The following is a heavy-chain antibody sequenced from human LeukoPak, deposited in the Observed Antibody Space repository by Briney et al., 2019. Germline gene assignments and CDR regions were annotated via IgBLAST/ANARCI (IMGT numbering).Heavy chain of an antibody. CDR1: GYTFTSYD. D-gene: IGHD2-2*01. CDR3: ARGRYCSSTSCYYLDP. Sequence: ASVKVSCKASGYTFTSYDINWVRQATGQGPEWMGWMSPNSGNTGYAQKFQGRVTMTRSTSMSTAYMELSSLRSEDTAVYYCARGRYCSSTSCYYLDPWGQGTLVTVSS. J-gene: IGHJ5*02. V-gene: IGHV1-8*01. CDR2: MSPNSGNT.